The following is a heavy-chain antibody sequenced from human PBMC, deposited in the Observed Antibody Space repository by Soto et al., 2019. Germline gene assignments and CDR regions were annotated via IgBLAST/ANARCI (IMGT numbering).Heavy chain of an antibody. Sequence: QVQLVESGGGLVKPGGSLRLSCAASGFTFSDYYMSWIRQAPGKGLEWVSYISSSGSTIYYADSVKGRFTISRDNAKNSLYLQMNSLRAEHTAVYYCAPDQTPLQYPRGVLDYWGRGILVTDSS. V-gene: IGHV3-11*01. J-gene: IGHJ4*02. CDR3: APDQTPLQYPRGVLDY. D-gene: IGHD4-4*01. CDR2: ISSSGSTI. CDR1: GFTFSDYY.